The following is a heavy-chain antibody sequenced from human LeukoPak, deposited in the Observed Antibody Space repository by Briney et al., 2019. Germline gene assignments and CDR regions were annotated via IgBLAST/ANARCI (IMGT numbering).Heavy chain of an antibody. D-gene: IGHD3-10*01. V-gene: IGHV3-30*02. CDR3: AKAIWVAATSSWFCLDY. CDR2: IHYDGARS. CDR1: GFPFSGYG. J-gene: IGHJ4*02. Sequence: GGSLRLSCAASGFPFSGYGMHWVRQAPGKGLEWVAFIHYDGARSYYADSVKGRFTISRDNSRNTLYLQMNSLRPEDTAVYYCAKAIWVAATSSWFCLDYWGQGTLVTVSS.